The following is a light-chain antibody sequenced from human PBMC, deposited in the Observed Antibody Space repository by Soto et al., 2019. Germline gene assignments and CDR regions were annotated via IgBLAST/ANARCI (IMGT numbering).Light chain of an antibody. CDR3: ASLTTTNFV. CDR2: EVT. Sequence: QSVLTQPASVSGSPGQSITISCTGTSSDVGAYNLVSWYQHLPDKAPKLIISEVTNRPSGVSDRFSGSKSGNTASLTISGLQAEDEADYYCASLTTTNFVFGSGTKLTV. V-gene: IGLV2-14*01. CDR1: SSDVGAYNL. J-gene: IGLJ1*01.